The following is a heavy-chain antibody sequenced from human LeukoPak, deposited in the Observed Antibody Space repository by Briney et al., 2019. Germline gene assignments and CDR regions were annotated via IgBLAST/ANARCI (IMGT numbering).Heavy chain of an antibody. D-gene: IGHD1-26*01. V-gene: IGHV5-51*01. CDR2: IYPGDSDT. CDR3: ARQRGGSYSWDAFDI. CDR1: GYSFTYYW. J-gene: IGHJ3*02. Sequence: GESLKISCKGSGYSFTYYWIGWVRQMPGKGLEWMGIIYPGDSDTRYSPSFQGQVTISADKSITTAYLQWSSLKASDTAMYYCARQRGGSYSWDAFDIWGQGTMVTVSS.